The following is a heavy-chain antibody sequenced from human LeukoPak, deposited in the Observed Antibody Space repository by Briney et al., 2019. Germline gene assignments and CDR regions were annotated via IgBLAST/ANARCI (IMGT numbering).Heavy chain of an antibody. J-gene: IGHJ4*02. D-gene: IGHD3-22*01. CDR1: GGSFSGYY. Sequence: SETLSLTCAVYGGSFSGYYWSWIRQPPGKGLEWIGEINHSGSTNYNPSLKSRVTISVDTSKNQFSLKLSSVTAADTAVYYCASLMANYYDSSGSPRWGQGTLVTVSS. CDR2: INHSGST. CDR3: ASLMANYYDSSGSPR. V-gene: IGHV4-34*01.